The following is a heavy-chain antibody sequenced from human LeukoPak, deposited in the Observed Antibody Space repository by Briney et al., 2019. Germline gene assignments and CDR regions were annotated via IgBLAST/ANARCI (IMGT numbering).Heavy chain of an antibody. V-gene: IGHV3-23*01. CDR1: GFTFSSYA. J-gene: IGHJ4*02. CDR3: AKDRSCTNDICHGDFDY. CDR2: ISGSGGST. Sequence: GSLRLSCAASGFTFSSYAVSWVRQAPGKGLEWVSSISGSGGSTYSAGSVKGRFTISRDNSKNTLYLQMNSLRAEDTALYYCAKDRSCTNDICHGDFDYWGQGTLVTVSS. D-gene: IGHD2-8*01.